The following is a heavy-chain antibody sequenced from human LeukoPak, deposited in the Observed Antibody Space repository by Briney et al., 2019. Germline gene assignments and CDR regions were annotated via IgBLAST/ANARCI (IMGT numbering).Heavy chain of an antibody. Sequence: TGGSLRLSCAASGFTFSNHGMNWVRQAPGKGLEWLSGVSPPGGGTYYADSVKGRFTISRDDSKNTLSLQMNSLRVEDTAVYYCAREMVRGIRWLDNWGQGTLVTVSS. J-gene: IGHJ4*02. V-gene: IGHV3-23*01. CDR1: GFTFSNHG. CDR3: AREMVRGIRWLDN. CDR2: VSPPGGGT. D-gene: IGHD3-10*01.